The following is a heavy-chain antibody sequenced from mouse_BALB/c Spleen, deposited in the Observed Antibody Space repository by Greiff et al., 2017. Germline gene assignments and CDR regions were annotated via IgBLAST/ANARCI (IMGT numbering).Heavy chain of an antibody. J-gene: IGHJ3*01. D-gene: IGHD2-1*01. CDR1: GYSITSGYY. V-gene: IGHV3-6*02. CDR2: ISYDGSN. CDR3: ARDKNYGNLFAY. Sequence: EVKLMESGPGLVKPSQSLSLTCSVTGYSITSGYYWNWIRQFPGNKLEWMGYISYDGSNNYNPSLKNRISITRDTSKNQFFLKLNSVTTEDTATYYCARDKNYGNLFAYWGQGTLVTVSA.